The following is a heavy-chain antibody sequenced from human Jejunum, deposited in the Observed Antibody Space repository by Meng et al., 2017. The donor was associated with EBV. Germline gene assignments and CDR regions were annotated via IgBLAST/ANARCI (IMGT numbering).Heavy chain of an antibody. J-gene: IGHJ4*02. Sequence: VQLQESGPRLWKPSGTLSLTCVVSGGSISDNDWWSWVRQPPGKGLEWLGEIYHGGGTNYNPSLESRVTISVDKSKNQFSLKLNSVTVADTAVYYCAGNGYYALEYWGPGILVTVSS. CDR1: GGSISDNDW. CDR3: AGNGYYALEY. V-gene: IGHV4-4*02. D-gene: IGHD3-22*01. CDR2: IYHGGGT.